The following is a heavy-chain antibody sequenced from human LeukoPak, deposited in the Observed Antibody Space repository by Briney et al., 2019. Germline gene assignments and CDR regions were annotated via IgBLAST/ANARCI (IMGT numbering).Heavy chain of an antibody. D-gene: IGHD6-19*01. CDR2: INPSGGST. CDR1: GYTFTSYD. Sequence: ASVKVSCMASGYTFTSYDINWVRQAPGQGLEWMGIINPSGGSTSYAQKFQGRVTMTRDMSTSTVYMELSSLRSEDTAVYYCASTIAVAGFDIWGQGTMVTVSS. J-gene: IGHJ3*02. CDR3: ASTIAVAGFDI. V-gene: IGHV1-46*01.